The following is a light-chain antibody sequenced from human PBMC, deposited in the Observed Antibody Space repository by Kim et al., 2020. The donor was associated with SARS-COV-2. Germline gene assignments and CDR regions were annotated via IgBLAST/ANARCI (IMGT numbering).Light chain of an antibody. CDR2: GVS. CDR1: QSVSSSY. Sequence: LSPGERATLSCRASQSVSSSYLAWYQQKPGQAPRLLIYGVSSRATGIPDRFSGSGSGTDFTLTISRLEPEDFAVYYCQQYGSSQTFGQGTKVDIK. CDR3: QQYGSSQT. V-gene: IGKV3-20*01. J-gene: IGKJ1*01.